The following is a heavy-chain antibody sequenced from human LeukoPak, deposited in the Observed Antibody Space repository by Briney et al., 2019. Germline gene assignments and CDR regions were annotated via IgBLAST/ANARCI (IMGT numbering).Heavy chain of an antibody. Sequence: ASVKVSCKASGYTFTSYYMHWVRLAPGQGLEWMGIINPSGGSTSYAQKFQGRVTMTRDTSTGTVYMELSSLRSEDTAVYYCARDRGSGSYYRRFWFDPWGQGTLVTVSS. CDR1: GYTFTSYY. D-gene: IGHD1-26*01. J-gene: IGHJ5*02. CDR3: ARDRGSGSYYRRFWFDP. V-gene: IGHV1-46*01. CDR2: INPSGGST.